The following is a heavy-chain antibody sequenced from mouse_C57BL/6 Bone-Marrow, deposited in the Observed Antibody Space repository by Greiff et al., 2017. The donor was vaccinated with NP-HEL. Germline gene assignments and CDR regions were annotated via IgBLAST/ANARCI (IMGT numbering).Heavy chain of an antibody. CDR1: GYTFTDYY. CDR3: ARDSGYFDV. V-gene: IGHV1-76*01. CDR2: IYPGSGNT. Sequence: QVQLQQSGAELVRPGASVKLSCKASGYTFTDYYINWVKQRPGQGLEWIARIYPGSGNTYYNEKFKGKATLTAEKSSSTAYMQLSSLTSEDSAVYFCARDSGYFDVWGTGTTVTVSS. D-gene: IGHD3-2*01. J-gene: IGHJ1*03.